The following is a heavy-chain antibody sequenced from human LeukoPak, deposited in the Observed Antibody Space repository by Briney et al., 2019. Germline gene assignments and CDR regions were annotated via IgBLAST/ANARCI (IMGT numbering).Heavy chain of an antibody. Sequence: GGSLRLSCAASGFTFSSYAMSWVRQAPGKGLEWVSAISGSGGSTYYADSVKGRFTISRDNSKNTLYLQMNSLRAEDTAVYYRAKDGPGNYDSSGYYPHPTGYFDYWGQGTLVTVSS. CDR1: GFTFSSYA. D-gene: IGHD3-22*01. CDR3: AKDGPGNYDSSGYYPHPTGYFDY. J-gene: IGHJ4*02. CDR2: ISGSGGST. V-gene: IGHV3-23*01.